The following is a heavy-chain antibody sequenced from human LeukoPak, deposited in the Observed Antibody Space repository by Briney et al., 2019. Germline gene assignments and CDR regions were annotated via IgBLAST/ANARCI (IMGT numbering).Heavy chain of an antibody. CDR3: AKNLLGSGTYSWYFDL. CDR1: GFTFSSHG. Sequence: GGSLRLSCAAFGFTFSSHGMSWVRQTPGKGLEWVSSISTSGDGTVYADSVKGRVTISRDNSKNTLYLQMNSLRAEDTAVYSCAKNLLGSGTYSWYFDLWGRGTLVTVSS. D-gene: IGHD1-26*01. J-gene: IGHJ2*01. V-gene: IGHV3-23*01. CDR2: ISTSGDGT.